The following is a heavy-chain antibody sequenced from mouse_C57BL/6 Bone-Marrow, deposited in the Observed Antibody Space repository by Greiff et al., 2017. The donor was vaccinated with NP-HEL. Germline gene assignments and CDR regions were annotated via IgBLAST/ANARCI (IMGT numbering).Heavy chain of an antibody. Sequence: VQLQQSGPGLVKPSQSLSLTCSVTGYSITSGYYWNWIRQFPGNKLEWMGYISYDGSNNYNPSLKNRISITRYTAKNQFFLKLNSVTTEDTATYYCARECGGYSWYFDVWGTGTTVTVSS. D-gene: IGHD2-3*01. J-gene: IGHJ1*03. CDR3: ARECGGYSWYFDV. CDR2: ISYDGSN. CDR1: GYSITSGYY. V-gene: IGHV3-6*01.